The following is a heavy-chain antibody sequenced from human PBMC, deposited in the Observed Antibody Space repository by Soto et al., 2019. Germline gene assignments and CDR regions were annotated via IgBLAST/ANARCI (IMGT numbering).Heavy chain of an antibody. CDR2: ISPDGSAM. D-gene: IGHD3-10*01. CDR3: ARVRLLWFGELDRYGMDV. Sequence: PGGSLRLSCAGSGFTFSSPWMSWVRQAPGKGLEWVANISPDGSAMSYVDSVQGRFTISRDNAKNILFLQMNSLRAEDTAVYYCARVRLLWFGELDRYGMDVWGQGTTVTVSS. CDR1: GFTFSSPW. J-gene: IGHJ6*02. V-gene: IGHV3-7*01.